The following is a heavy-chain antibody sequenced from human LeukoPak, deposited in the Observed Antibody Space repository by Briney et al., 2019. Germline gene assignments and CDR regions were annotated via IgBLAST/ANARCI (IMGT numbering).Heavy chain of an antibody. D-gene: IGHD2/OR15-2a*01. CDR3: ADSMTPGAFDI. J-gene: IGHJ3*02. CDR2: IYWDDDK. CDR1: GFSLTTSTVG. V-gene: IGHV2-5*02. Sequence: FGPTLVNPTQTLTLTCTFSGFSLTTSTVGVGWIRQPPGKALEWLALIYWDDDKRYSPSLKSRLTITKDTSKNQVVLTMTNLDPVDTATYYCADSMTPGAFDIWGQGTMVTVSS.